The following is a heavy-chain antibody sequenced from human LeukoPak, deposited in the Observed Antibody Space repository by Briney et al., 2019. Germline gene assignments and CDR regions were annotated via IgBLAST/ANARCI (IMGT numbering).Heavy chain of an antibody. CDR1: GFQFSTYS. CDR3: VRDPYKDSNNYPGY. J-gene: IGHJ4*02. V-gene: IGHV3-48*01. D-gene: IGHD3-22*01. CDR2: IASSGTT. Sequence: GGSLRLSCEVSGFQFSTYSMDWVRQAPGKGLEWISFIASSGTTHYADSVKGRFTISRDNVKNSVYLQMNSLSVEDTAVYYCVRDPYKDSNNYPGYWGQGILVTVSS.